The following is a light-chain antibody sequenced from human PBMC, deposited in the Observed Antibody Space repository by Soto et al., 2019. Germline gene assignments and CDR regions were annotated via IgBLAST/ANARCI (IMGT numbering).Light chain of an antibody. Sequence: EIVMTQSPATLSLSPGERATLSCRASQCVSSNVAWSQQTPGQAPRLLIYGASSRATGIPDRFSGSGSGTDFTLTISRLEPEDFAVYYCQLYGISPHFGQGTRLEI. J-gene: IGKJ5*01. V-gene: IGKV3-20*01. CDR2: GAS. CDR3: QLYGISPH. CDR1: QCVSSN.